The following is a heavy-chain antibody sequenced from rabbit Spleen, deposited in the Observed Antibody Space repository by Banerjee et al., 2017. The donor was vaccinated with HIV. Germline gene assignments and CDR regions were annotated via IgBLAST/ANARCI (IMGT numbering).Heavy chain of an antibody. V-gene: IGHV1S40*01. CDR1: GVSFSSNYY. D-gene: IGHD8-1*01. CDR3: ARDTGSSFSSYGMDL. Sequence: LEESGGDLVKPGASLTLTCTASGVSFSSNYYMCWVRQAPGKGLEWIACIDTGSSGFTYFASWAKGRFTCSKTSSTTVTLQMTSLTAADTATYFCARDTGSSFSSYGMDLWGPGTLVTVS. CDR2: IDTGSSGFT. J-gene: IGHJ6*01.